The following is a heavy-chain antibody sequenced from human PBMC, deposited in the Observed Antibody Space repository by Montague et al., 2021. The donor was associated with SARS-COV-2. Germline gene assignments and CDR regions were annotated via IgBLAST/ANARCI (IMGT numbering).Heavy chain of an antibody. CDR1: GDSAKTNLYY. D-gene: IGHD2-15*01. V-gene: IGHV4-39*01. Sequence: SETLSLTCTVSGDSAKTNLYYWGWIRQPPGKGLEWIGNIYYTGTTYYNPSLKSRVTMSVDTSKNQFSLKLTSVTAADTAVYYCANADRCSSGSCYPPFDSWGQGSLVTVSS. CDR3: ANADRCSSGSCYPPFDS. CDR2: IYYTGTT. J-gene: IGHJ4*02.